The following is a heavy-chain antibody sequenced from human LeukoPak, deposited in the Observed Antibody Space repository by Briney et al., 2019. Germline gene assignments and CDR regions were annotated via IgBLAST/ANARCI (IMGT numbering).Heavy chain of an antibody. D-gene: IGHD4-17*01. Sequence: EASVKVSCKASGYTFTSYYMHWVRQAPGQGLEWMGIINPSGGSTSYAQKFQGRVTMTRDTSTSTVYMELSSLRSEDTAVYYCARDFYGDYYYYYYMDVWGKGTTVTVSS. CDR3: ARDFYGDYYYYYYMDV. V-gene: IGHV1-46*01. CDR1: GYTFTSYY. CDR2: INPSGGST. J-gene: IGHJ6*03.